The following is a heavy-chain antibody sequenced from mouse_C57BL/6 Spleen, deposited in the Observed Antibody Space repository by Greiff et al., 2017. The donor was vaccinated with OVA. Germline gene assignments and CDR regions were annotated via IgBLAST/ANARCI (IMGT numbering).Heavy chain of an antibody. CDR3: ARCYGSSYGDAMDY. J-gene: IGHJ4*01. Sequence: QVQLQQPGAELVRPGTSVKLSCKASGYTFTSYWMHWVKQRPGQGLEWIGVIDPSDSYTNYNQKFKGKATLTVDTSSSTAYMQLSSLTSEDSAVYYCARCYGSSYGDAMDYWGQGTSVTVSS. CDR2: IDPSDSYT. V-gene: IGHV1-59*01. CDR1: GYTFTSYW. D-gene: IGHD1-1*01.